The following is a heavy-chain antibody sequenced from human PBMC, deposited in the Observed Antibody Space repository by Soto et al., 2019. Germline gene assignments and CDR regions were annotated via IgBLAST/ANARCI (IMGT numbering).Heavy chain of an antibody. V-gene: IGHV3-23*01. CDR2: ISGSGGST. Sequence: GGSLRLSCAASGFTFSSYAMSWVRQAPGKGLEWVSAISGSGGSTYYADSVKGRFTISRDNSKNTLYLQMNSLRAEDTAVYYCATGHLGYCSGGSCPHDYWGQGTLVTVSS. CDR1: GFTFSSYA. J-gene: IGHJ4*02. D-gene: IGHD2-15*01. CDR3: ATGHLGYCSGGSCPHDY.